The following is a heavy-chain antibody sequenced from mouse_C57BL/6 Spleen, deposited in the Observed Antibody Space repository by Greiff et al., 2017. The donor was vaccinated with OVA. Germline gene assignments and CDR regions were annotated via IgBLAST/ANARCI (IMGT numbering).Heavy chain of an antibody. Sequence: EVKLLESGPGLVKPSQSLSLTCSVTGYSITSGYYWNWIRQFPGNKLEWMGYISYDGSNNYNPSLKNRISITRDTSKNQFFLKLNSVTTEDTATYYCAREIYGSAKVFDVWGTGTTVTVSS. CDR3: AREIYGSAKVFDV. CDR2: ISYDGSN. D-gene: IGHD1-1*01. CDR1: GYSITSGYY. V-gene: IGHV3-6*01. J-gene: IGHJ1*03.